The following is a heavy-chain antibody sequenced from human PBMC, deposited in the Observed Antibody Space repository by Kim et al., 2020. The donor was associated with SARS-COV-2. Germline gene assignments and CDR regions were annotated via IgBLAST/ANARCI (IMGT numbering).Heavy chain of an antibody. J-gene: IGHJ6*02. D-gene: IGHD6-13*01. CDR2: IHSDGSPT. CDR1: GFTFSNHW. Sequence: GGSLRLSCAGSGFTFSNHWIHWVRQVPGKGLVWVSRIHSDGSPTSYADSVRGRFTISRDNTKNTVYLQMNSLRLEDTGVFYCARGGSAAAPNMSGLDVWGQGTTVTVSS. V-gene: IGHV3-74*01. CDR3: ARGGSAAAPNMSGLDV.